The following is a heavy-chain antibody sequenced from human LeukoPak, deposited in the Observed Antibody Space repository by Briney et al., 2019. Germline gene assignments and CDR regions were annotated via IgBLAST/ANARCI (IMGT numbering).Heavy chain of an antibody. CDR2: LSASGGTT. V-gene: IGHV3-23*01. J-gene: IGHJ5*02. Sequence: PGGSLRLSCAASGFGFSSYAMTWVRQAPGKGLEWVSALSASGGTTYYADSVKGRFTTSRDNSKNTLYLQMNSLRAEDTAVYYCAKLPREYCSSTSCPNWFDTWGQGTLVTVSS. D-gene: IGHD2-2*01. CDR3: AKLPREYCSSTSCPNWFDT. CDR1: GFGFSSYA.